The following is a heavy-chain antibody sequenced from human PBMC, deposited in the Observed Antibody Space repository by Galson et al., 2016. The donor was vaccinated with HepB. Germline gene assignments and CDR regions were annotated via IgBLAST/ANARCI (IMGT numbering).Heavy chain of an antibody. Sequence: SLRLSCAASGVTVSNNYMSWVRQAPGKGLEWVAVMCSGGSTSYADSVKGRFTISRDNSKNTVYLQMNSLRAEDTAVYYCARDRPVTTSGYWGQGTLVTVSS. CDR3: ARDRPVTTSGY. CDR1: GVTVSNNY. J-gene: IGHJ4*02. CDR2: MCSGGST. D-gene: IGHD4-11*01. V-gene: IGHV3-53*01.